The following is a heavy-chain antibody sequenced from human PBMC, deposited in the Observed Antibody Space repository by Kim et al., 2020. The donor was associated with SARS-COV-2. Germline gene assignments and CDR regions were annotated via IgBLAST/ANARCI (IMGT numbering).Heavy chain of an antibody. Sequence: ASVKVSCKASGYTFTGYYMHWVRQAPGQGLEWMGWINPNSGGTNYAQKFQGRVTMTRDTSISTAYMELSRLRSVDTAVYYCAREKIAVAGTDFDYWGQGTLVTVSS. J-gene: IGHJ4*02. D-gene: IGHD6-19*01. CDR2: INPNSGGT. CDR1: GYTFTGYY. CDR3: AREKIAVAGTDFDY. V-gene: IGHV1-2*02.